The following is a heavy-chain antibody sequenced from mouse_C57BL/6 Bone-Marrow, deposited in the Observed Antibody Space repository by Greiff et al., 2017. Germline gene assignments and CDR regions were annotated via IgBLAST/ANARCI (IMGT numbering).Heavy chain of an antibody. J-gene: IGHJ4*01. CDR1: GYTFTSYW. CDR3: ARSRGNYLYYYAMDY. CDR2: IDPSDSET. D-gene: IGHD2-1*01. V-gene: IGHV1-52*01. Sequence: QVQLQQPGAELVRPGSSVKLSCKASGYTFTSYWMHWVKQRPIQGLEWIGNIDPSDSETHYNQKFKDKATLTVDKSSSTAYMQLSSLTSEDSAVYYCARSRGNYLYYYAMDYWGQGTSVTVSS.